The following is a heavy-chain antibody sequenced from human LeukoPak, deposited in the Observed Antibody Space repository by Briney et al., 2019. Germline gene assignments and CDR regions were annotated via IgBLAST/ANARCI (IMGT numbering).Heavy chain of an antibody. CDR1: GYTFTSHG. J-gene: IGHJ3*02. CDR3: ARAQHYYDSSGYYSYSNDAFDI. CDR2: ISAYIGNT. D-gene: IGHD3-22*01. V-gene: IGHV1-18*01. Sequence: ASVKVSCKASGYTFTSHGISWVRQAPGQGLEWMGWISAYIGNTHYAQKLQGRVTMTTDTSTSTAYMELSSLRSEDTAVYYCARAQHYYDSSGYYSYSNDAFDIWGQGSMVTVSS.